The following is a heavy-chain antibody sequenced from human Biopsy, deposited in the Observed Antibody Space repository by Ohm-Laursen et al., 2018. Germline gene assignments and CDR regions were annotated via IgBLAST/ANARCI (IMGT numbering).Heavy chain of an antibody. V-gene: IGHV1-69*01. CDR3: AKRGVERGRPLAY. D-gene: IGHD1-1*01. CDR1: GGTFSSFG. CDR2: INSMFGTT. Sequence: GSSVKVSCKASGGTFSSFGISWVRQAPGQGLEWMGEINSMFGTTNYAQTFQGRVTITADESTSTAYMEVSSLRPEDTAVYYCAKRGVERGRPLAYWGQGTLVTVSS. J-gene: IGHJ4*02.